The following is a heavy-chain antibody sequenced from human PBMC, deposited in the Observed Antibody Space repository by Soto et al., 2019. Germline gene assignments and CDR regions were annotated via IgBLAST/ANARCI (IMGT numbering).Heavy chain of an antibody. CDR1: GGSISSSSYY. Sequence: QLQLQESGPGLVKPSETLSLTCTVSGGSISSSSYYWGWIRQPPGKGLEWIGSIYYSGSTYYNPSLKSSVTISVDTSKNQFSLKLSSVTAADTAVYYCAALIRRAYGNFDYWGQGTLVTVSS. CDR2: IYYSGST. CDR3: AALIRRAYGNFDY. V-gene: IGHV4-39*01. D-gene: IGHD2-21*01. J-gene: IGHJ4*02.